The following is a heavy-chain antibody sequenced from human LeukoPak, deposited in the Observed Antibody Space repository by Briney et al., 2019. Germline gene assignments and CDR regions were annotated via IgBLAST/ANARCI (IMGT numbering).Heavy chain of an antibody. CDR2: MYYRGST. CDR1: GGSISSSSHY. D-gene: IGHD1-26*01. J-gene: IGHJ4*02. V-gene: IGHV4-39*07. CDR3: ATTTIRLGH. Sequence: PSETLSLTCTVSGGSISSSSHYWGWIRQPPGKGLEWIGSMYYRGSTYHNPSLKSRVTISVDTSKNQFSLKLSSVTAADTAVYYCATTTIRLGHWGQGTLVTVSS.